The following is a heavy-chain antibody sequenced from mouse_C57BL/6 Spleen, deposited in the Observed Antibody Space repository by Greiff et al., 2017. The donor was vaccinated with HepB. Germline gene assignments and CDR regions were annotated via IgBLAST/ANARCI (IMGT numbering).Heavy chain of an antibody. Sequence: EVKLQESGPGLVKPSQSLSLTCSVTGYSITSGYYWNWIRQFPGNKLEWMGYISYDGSNNYNPSLKNRISITRDTSKNQFFLKLNSVTTEDTATYYCARRGYYSSSYEAMDYWGQGTSVTVSS. V-gene: IGHV3-6*01. J-gene: IGHJ4*01. CDR2: ISYDGSN. CDR3: ARRGYYSSSYEAMDY. D-gene: IGHD1-1*01. CDR1: GYSITSGYY.